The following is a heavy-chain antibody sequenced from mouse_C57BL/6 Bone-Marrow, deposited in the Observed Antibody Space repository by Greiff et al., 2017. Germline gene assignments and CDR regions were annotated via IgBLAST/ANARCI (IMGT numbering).Heavy chain of an antibody. CDR3: ARHDGRCFDV. CDR2: ISSGGSYT. D-gene: IGHD2-3*01. CDR1: GFTFSSYG. V-gene: IGHV5-6*01. J-gene: IGHJ1*03. Sequence: EVKLVESGGDLVKPGGSLKLSCAASGFTFSSYGMSWVRQTPDKRLEWVATISSGGSYTYYPDSVKGRFTFSRDNAKNTLYLHMSSLKSEDTARYYCARHDGRCFDVWGTGTTVTVSA.